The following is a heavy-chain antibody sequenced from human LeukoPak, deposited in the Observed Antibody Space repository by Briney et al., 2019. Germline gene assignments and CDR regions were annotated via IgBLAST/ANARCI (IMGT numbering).Heavy chain of an antibody. CDR2: IIPIFGTA. Sequence: SVKVSCKASGGTFSSYAISWVRQAPGQGLEWMGGIIPIFGTANYAQKFQGRVTITADESTSTAYMELSSLRSEDTAVYYCARDSDTIGKGMPFDIWGQGTMVTVSS. D-gene: IGHD3-16*01. CDR1: GGTFSSYA. V-gene: IGHV1-69*13. CDR3: ARDSDTIGKGMPFDI. J-gene: IGHJ3*02.